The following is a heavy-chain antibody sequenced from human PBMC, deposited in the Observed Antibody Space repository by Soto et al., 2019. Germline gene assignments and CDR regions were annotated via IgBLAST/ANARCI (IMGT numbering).Heavy chain of an antibody. Sequence: SETLSLTCAVYGGSFNGYYWSWIRQPPGKGLEWIGESNHSGNTNYNPSRKSRVTISVDMSKNQFSLKLSCVTAADTAVYYCARGRKQLVVAYYDYYGMDVWGQGPTVTVAS. V-gene: IGHV4-34*01. D-gene: IGHD6-13*01. CDR3: ARGRKQLVVAYYDYYGMDV. CDR2: SNHSGNT. CDR1: GGSFNGYY. J-gene: IGHJ6*02.